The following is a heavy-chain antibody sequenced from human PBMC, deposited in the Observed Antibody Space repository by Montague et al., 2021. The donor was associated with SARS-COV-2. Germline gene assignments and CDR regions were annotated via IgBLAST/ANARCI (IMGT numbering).Heavy chain of an antibody. CDR2: INEDGSQK. J-gene: IGHJ4*02. CDR3: TALRRTDPFDY. Sequence: SLRLSCAASGFTFTTHWMNCVRQAPGKGLEWVANINEDGSQKYYXYSVKGRFTISRDNARNSLFLQMTGLRAEDTAVYYCTALRRTDPFDYWGQGNLVTVSS. CDR1: GFTFTTHW. D-gene: IGHD2-21*02. V-gene: IGHV3-7*01.